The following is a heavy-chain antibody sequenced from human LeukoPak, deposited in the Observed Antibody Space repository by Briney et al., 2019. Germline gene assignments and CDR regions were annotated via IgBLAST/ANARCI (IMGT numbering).Heavy chain of an antibody. CDR3: ARDPERGYSGYGYYYYYMDV. D-gene: IGHD5-12*01. Sequence: GGSLRLSCAASGFTFSSYAMHWVRQAPGKGLEYVSAISSNGGSTYYANSVKGRFTISRDNSKNTLYLQMGSLRAEDMAVYYCARDPERGYSGYGYYYYYMDVWGKGTTVTVSS. CDR2: ISSNGGST. V-gene: IGHV3-64*01. CDR1: GFTFSSYA. J-gene: IGHJ6*03.